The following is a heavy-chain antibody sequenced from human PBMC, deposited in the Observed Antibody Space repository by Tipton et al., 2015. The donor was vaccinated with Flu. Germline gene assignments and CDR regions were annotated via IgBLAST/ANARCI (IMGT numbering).Heavy chain of an antibody. CDR2: IHYIGST. CDR1: GDSMRRDYF. D-gene: IGHD2-21*02. V-gene: IGHV4-38-2*02. CDR3: ARHGPQGGDPNWFDP. Sequence: TLSLTCTVSGDSMRRDYFWGWIRQAPGKGLEWIGNIHYIGSTYYNPSLRSRVTISVDTSRDQFSLKLNSVTATDTAVYYCARHGPQGGDPNWFDPWGLGTLVTVSA. J-gene: IGHJ5*02.